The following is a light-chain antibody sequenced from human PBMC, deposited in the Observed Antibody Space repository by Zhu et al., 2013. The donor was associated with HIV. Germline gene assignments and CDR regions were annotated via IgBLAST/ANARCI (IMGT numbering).Light chain of an antibody. CDR2: VHL. J-gene: IGKJ2*03. CDR3: QQYNTWPPPS. Sequence: EIVMTQSPATLSASPGERATLSCRASQSVRSNLAWYQKNLARLPGSSCMVHLPGPLVSQPGSVAVGSGTEFTLTISSLQSEDFALYYCQQYNTWPPPSFGQGTKVEI. CDR1: QSVRSN. V-gene: IGKV3-15*01.